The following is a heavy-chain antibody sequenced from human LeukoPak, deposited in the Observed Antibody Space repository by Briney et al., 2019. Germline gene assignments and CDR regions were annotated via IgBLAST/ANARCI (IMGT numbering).Heavy chain of an antibody. D-gene: IGHD1-26*01. CDR3: ARDSGSGSYT. CDR2: ISESGDTP. Sequence: QAGGSLRLSCTASGFTFSSYAMSWVRQAPGKGLKWVSSISESGDTPYYADSVKGLFTISRDNSKNTLYLQMNSLRAEDTAVYYCARDSGSGSYTWGQGTLVTVSS. V-gene: IGHV3-23*01. J-gene: IGHJ5*02. CDR1: GFTFSSYA.